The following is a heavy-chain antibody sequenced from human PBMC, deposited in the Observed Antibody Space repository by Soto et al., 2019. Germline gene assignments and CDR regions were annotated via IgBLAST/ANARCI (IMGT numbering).Heavy chain of an antibody. CDR1: GYTFTSYG. CDR3: ARDKGYCISTSCYAGTYYYGMDV. V-gene: IGHV1-18*01. D-gene: IGHD2-2*01. Sequence: QVQLVQSGAEVKKPGASVKVSCKASGYTFTSYGISWVRQAPGQGLEWMGWISAYNGNTNDAQKLQGRVTMTTNTSTSTAYMELRSLRSDDPAVYYCARDKGYCISTSCYAGTYYYGMDVWGQGTTVTVSS. J-gene: IGHJ6*02. CDR2: ISAYNGNT.